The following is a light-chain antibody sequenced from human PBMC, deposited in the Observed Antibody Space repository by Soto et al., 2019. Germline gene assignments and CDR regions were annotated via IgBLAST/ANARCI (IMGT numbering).Light chain of an antibody. J-gene: IGKJ2*01. CDR3: QQLTHYPFT. CDR2: AAS. Sequence: DIQLTQSPSFLSASVGDRVTITCRASQGISTYLAWYQQKPGKAPKLLIYAASTLQTGVTSRFSGSGSGTEFTLAISSVQPEDFANYSCQQLTHYPFTFGQGTKLEIK. CDR1: QGISTY. V-gene: IGKV1-9*01.